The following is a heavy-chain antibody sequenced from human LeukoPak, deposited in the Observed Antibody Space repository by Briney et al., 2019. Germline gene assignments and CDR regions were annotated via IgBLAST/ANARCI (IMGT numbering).Heavy chain of an antibody. CDR3: AAGYCSSTSCYALYYYGMDV. D-gene: IGHD2-2*01. CDR1: GGSISSSSYY. CDR2: IYYSGST. J-gene: IGHJ6*02. Sequence: SETLSLTCTVSGGSISSSSYYWGWIRQPPGKGLEWIGSIYYSGSTYYNPSLKSRVTISVDTSKNQFSLKLSSVTAADTAVYYCAAGYCSSTSCYALYYYGMDVWGQGTMVTVSS. V-gene: IGHV4-39*01.